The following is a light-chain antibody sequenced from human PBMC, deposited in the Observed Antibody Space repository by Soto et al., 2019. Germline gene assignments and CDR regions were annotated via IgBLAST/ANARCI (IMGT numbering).Light chain of an antibody. Sequence: QSVLTQPASMSGSPGQSITISCTGTSSDVGGYNSVSWYQKHPGKAPKLMIYDVSYRPSGVSNRFSGSKSGNTASLTISGLQVEDEADYYCCSFGSGSTVVFGGGTQLTVL. V-gene: IGLV2-14*03. CDR2: DVS. CDR3: CSFGSGSTVV. CDR1: SSDVGGYNS. J-gene: IGLJ2*01.